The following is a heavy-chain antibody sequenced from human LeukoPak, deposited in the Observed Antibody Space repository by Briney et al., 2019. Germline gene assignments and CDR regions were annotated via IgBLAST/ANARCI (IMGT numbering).Heavy chain of an antibody. J-gene: IGHJ4*02. CDR1: GFTFNSYA. CDR3: AKHRDGYNRSFDY. V-gene: IGHV3-23*01. Sequence: GGSLRLSCAASGFTFNSYAMSWVRQAPGKGLEWVSAISGSGDYADSVKGRFTISRDNSKNTLYLQMNSLRAEDTAVYYCAKHRDGYNRSFDYWGQGTLVTVSS. D-gene: IGHD5-24*01. CDR2: ISGSGD.